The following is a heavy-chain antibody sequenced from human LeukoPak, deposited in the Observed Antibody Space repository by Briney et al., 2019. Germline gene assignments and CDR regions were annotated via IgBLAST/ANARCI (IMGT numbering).Heavy chain of an antibody. CDR3: ARRIVGATVDY. D-gene: IGHD1-26*01. Sequence: SETLSLTCAVYGGSFSGYYWSWIRQPPGKGLEWIGEINHSGSINYNPSLKSRVTISVDTSKNQFSLKLSSVTAADTAVYYCARRIVGATVDYWGQGTLVTVSS. CDR2: INHSGSI. V-gene: IGHV4-34*01. J-gene: IGHJ4*02. CDR1: GGSFSGYY.